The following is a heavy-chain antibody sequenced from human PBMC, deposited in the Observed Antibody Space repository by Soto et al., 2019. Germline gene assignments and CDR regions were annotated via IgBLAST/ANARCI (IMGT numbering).Heavy chain of an antibody. Sequence: ASVKVSCKASGYTFTSYYMHWVRQAPGQGLEWMGIINPSGGSTSYAQKFQGRVTMTRDMSTSTVYMELSSLRSEDTAVYYCARDANYYDSSGPNYGMDVWGQGTTVTVSS. J-gene: IGHJ6*02. D-gene: IGHD3-22*01. V-gene: IGHV1-46*01. CDR2: INPSGGST. CDR1: GYTFTSYY. CDR3: ARDANYYDSSGPNYGMDV.